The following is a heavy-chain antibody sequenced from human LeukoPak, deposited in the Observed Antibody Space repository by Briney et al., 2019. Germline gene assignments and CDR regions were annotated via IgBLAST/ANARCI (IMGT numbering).Heavy chain of an antibody. J-gene: IGHJ4*02. Sequence: PGGSLRLSCAASGFTFSSSSMNWVRQAPGKGLEWVSYISSSGVTTYYADSVKGRFTISRDNSKNTLYLQMNSLRDEDTAVYYCAKAPANYVDTAMGTFDYWGQGTLVTVSS. CDR1: GFTFSSSS. CDR2: ISSSGVTT. D-gene: IGHD5-18*01. V-gene: IGHV3-48*02. CDR3: AKAPANYVDTAMGTFDY.